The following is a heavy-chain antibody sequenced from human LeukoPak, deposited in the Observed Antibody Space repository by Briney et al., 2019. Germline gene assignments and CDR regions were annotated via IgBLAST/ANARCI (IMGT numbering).Heavy chain of an antibody. J-gene: IGHJ4*02. D-gene: IGHD1-26*01. V-gene: IGHV3-30*02. Sequence: PGVSVRLSCAASGFTFSSYGMHWVRQAPGKGLEWVAFIRYDGSNKLYADSVKGRFTISRDNSKNTLYLQMNTLRGEDTAVYYCAKDLWELPLEGFSFDYWGQGTLVTVSS. CDR2: IRYDGSNK. CDR1: GFTFSSYG. CDR3: AKDLWELPLEGFSFDY.